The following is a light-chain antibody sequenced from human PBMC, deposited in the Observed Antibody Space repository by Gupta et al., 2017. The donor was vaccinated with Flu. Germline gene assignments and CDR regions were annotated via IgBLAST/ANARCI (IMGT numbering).Light chain of an antibody. V-gene: IGLV2-14*04. CDR3: CWYASSSTRV. Sequence: SITISCTGTSSDIGGYNYVSCDHQHPGKAHKLMVYDVSMRPSGVPHRFSGSKSGNTASLTISGRQEEEEDDYYCCWYASSSTRVFGGGTKLTVL. J-gene: IGLJ3*02. CDR2: DVS. CDR1: SSDIGGYNY.